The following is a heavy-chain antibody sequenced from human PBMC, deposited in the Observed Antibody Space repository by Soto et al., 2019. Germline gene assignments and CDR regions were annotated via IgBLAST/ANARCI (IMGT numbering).Heavy chain of an antibody. CDR1: GFTLTRSA. V-gene: IGHV3-13*01. CDR2: IGTAGDT. D-gene: IGHD6-13*01. J-gene: IGHJ4*02. CDR3: AKSQEIGTHFFDS. Sequence: GGSLRLSCAGSGFTLTRSAVSWVRQAPGKGLEWVSSIGTAGDTYYAVSVKGRFTISRDNAKNSLSLQMNSLRAGDMAVYFCAKSQEIGTHFFDSWGQGTQVTVSS.